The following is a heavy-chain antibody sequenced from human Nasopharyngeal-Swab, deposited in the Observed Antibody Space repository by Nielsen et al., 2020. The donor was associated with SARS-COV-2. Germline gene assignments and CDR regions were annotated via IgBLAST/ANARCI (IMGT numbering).Heavy chain of an antibody. D-gene: IGHD1-26*01. CDR3: ARGIVGATGTPFFDY. V-gene: IGHV4-34*01. CDR2: INHSGST. Sequence: GSLRLSCAVYGGSFSGYYWSWIRQPPGKGLEWIGEINHSGSTNYNPSLKSRVTISVDTSKNQFSLKLSSVTAADTAVYYCARGIVGATGTPFFDYWGQGTLSPSPQ. CDR1: GGSFSGYY. J-gene: IGHJ4*02.